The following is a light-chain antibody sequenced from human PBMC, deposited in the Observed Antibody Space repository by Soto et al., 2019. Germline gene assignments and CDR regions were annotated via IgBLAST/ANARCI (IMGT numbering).Light chain of an antibody. CDR1: QSVSGSY. V-gene: IGKV3-20*01. J-gene: IGKJ1*01. CDR2: GAS. Sequence: EMVLTQSPATLSLSPGERATLSCRASQSVSGSYLAWYQQKPGQAPRLLIYGASSRATGIPDRFSGSGSGTDFTLTISRLEPEDFAVYYCQQYASSPRTFGQGTKVDIK. CDR3: QQYASSPRT.